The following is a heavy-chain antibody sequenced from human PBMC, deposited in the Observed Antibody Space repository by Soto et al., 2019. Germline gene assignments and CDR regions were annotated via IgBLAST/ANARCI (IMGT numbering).Heavy chain of an antibody. J-gene: IGHJ4*02. D-gene: IGHD2-15*01. CDR2: INPSGGST. V-gene: IGHV1-46*01. CDR3: ARVYCSGGGCYGIDY. Sequence: QVQLVQSGAEVKKPGASVKVSCKASGYTFTSYYMHWVRQAPGQGLEWMGIINPSGGSTSYAQKFQGRVTRARDTSTSTVYRALSSLRSEDTAVYYCARVYCSGGGCYGIDYWGQGTLVTVSS. CDR1: GYTFTSYY.